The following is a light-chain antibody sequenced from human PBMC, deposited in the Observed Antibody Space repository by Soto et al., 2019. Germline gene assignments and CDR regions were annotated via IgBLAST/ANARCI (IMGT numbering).Light chain of an antibody. J-gene: IGKJ1*01. V-gene: IGKV1-5*03. CDR3: QHYNSYSEA. Sequence: DIQTTQSPSTLSAPVGDSVNVPCLASQSIDSWLAWYQHKPGKAPKLLIYKAYTLKSGVTSRFSGSGSGTEFTLTISSLQPDDFATYYCQHYNSYSEAVGQGTQVEIK. CDR1: QSIDSW. CDR2: KAY.